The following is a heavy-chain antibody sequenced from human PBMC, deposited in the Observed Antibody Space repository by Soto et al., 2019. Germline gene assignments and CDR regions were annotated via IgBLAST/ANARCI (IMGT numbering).Heavy chain of an antibody. J-gene: IGHJ4*02. V-gene: IGHV3-30-3*01. Sequence: GESLKISCAASGFTFSSYAMHWVRQAPGKGLEWVAVISYDGSNKYYADSVKGRFTISRDNSKNTLYLQMDSLRAEDTAVYYCARDLGNYDFWSGYWDDWGQGTLVTSPQ. CDR3: ARDLGNYDFWSGYWDD. CDR1: GFTFSSYA. D-gene: IGHD3-3*01. CDR2: ISYDGSNK.